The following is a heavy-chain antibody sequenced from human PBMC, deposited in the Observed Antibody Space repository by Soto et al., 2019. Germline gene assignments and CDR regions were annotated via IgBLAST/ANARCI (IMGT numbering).Heavy chain of an antibody. J-gene: IGHJ4*02. Sequence: GASVKVSCKASGGTFSSYAISWVRQAPGQGLEWMGGIIPIFGTANYAQKFQGRVTITADKSTSTAYMELSSLRSEDTAVYYCARGYYDSSGYSLYYGFDYWGQGTLVTVSS. CDR2: IIPIFGTA. CDR1: GGTFSSYA. V-gene: IGHV1-69*06. CDR3: ARGYYDSSGYSLYYGFDY. D-gene: IGHD3-22*01.